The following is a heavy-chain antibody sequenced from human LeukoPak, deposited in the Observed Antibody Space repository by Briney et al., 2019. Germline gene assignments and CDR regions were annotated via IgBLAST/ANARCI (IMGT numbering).Heavy chain of an antibody. CDR1: GFTFDDYG. CDR3: ARDRPSGFYFDS. J-gene: IGHJ4*02. V-gene: IGHV3-20*04. D-gene: IGHD3-10*01. Sequence: GGSLRLSCVTSGFTFDDYGMSWVRQAPGKGLEWVSGINWNGGSTGYADSLQGRFTISRDNAKNSLYLQIYNLRAEDTAFYFCARDRPSGFYFDSWGREPWSSSPQ. CDR2: INWNGGST.